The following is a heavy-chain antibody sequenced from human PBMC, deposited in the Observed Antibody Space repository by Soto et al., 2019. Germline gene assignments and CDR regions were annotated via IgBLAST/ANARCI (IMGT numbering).Heavy chain of an antibody. J-gene: IGHJ5*02. D-gene: IGHD3-22*01. CDR3: ARDRDRHSSGLPSFDP. V-gene: IGHV4-59*02. CDR1: GGSVSNYF. Sequence: SETLSLTCSVSGGSVSNYFWSWVRQPPGKRLDWIGYIYYTGTHDYNPSLRFRATISVDTSKDQFSLKLTSVTAADTAVYYCARDRDRHSSGLPSFDPWGQGILVNVSS. CDR2: IYYTGTH.